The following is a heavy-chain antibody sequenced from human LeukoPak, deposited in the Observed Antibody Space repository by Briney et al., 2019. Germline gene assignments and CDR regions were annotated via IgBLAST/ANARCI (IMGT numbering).Heavy chain of an antibody. Sequence: SETLSLTCNVSGGSISSSSYYWGWIRQPPGKGLEWIGSIYYSGSTYYNPSLKSRVTISVDTSKNQFSLKLSSVTAADTAVYYCARGVVPAAIRSKGIRFDPWGQGTLVTVSS. CDR1: GGSISSSSYY. J-gene: IGHJ5*02. V-gene: IGHV4-39*07. CDR2: IYYSGST. D-gene: IGHD2-2*01. CDR3: ARGVVPAAIRSKGIRFDP.